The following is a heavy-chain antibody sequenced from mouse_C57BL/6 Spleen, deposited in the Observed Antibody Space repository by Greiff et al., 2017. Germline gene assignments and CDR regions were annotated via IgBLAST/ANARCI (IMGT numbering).Heavy chain of an antibody. CDR2: IYPSDSDT. CDR3: ARAYYGRSFWY. V-gene: IGHV1-69*02. J-gene: IGHJ3*01. CDR1: GYTFTSYW. Sequence: QVQLQQPGAELVRPGASVKLSCKASGYTFTSYWMHWVKQRPGQGLEWIGKIYPSDSDTNYNQKFKGKATLTVDKSSSTAYMQLSSLTSEDSAVYDCARAYYGRSFWYWGRG. D-gene: IGHD1-1*01.